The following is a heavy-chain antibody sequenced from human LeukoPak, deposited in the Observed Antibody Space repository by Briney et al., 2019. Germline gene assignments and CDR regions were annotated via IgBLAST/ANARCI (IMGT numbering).Heavy chain of an antibody. Sequence: GGSLTLSCAASGFTFSSNWMHWVRHAPEKGLVWVSRINPDGSSTSYADSVRGRFTISRDNAKNTLYLQMNSLRAEDTAVYYCARMRDDYWGQGTLVIVSS. CDR1: GFTFSSNW. CDR3: ARMRDDY. J-gene: IGHJ4*02. V-gene: IGHV3-74*01. CDR2: INPDGSST.